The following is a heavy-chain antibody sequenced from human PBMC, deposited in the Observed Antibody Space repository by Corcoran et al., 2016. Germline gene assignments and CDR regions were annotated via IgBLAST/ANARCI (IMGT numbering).Heavy chain of an antibody. CDR2: INAGNGNT. CDR1: GYTFTSYA. CDR3: ASERASYYDFWSGPDY. D-gene: IGHD3-3*01. V-gene: IGHV1-3*01. Sequence: QVQLVQSGAEVKKPGASVKVSCKASGYTFTSYAMHWVRQAPGQRLEWMGWINAGNGNTKYSQKFQGRVTITRDTSASTAYMELSSLRSEDTAVYYWASERASYYDFWSGPDYWGQGTLVTVSS. J-gene: IGHJ4*02.